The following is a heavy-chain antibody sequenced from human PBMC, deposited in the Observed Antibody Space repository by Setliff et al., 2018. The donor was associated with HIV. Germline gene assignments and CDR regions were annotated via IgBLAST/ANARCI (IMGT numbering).Heavy chain of an antibody. D-gene: IGHD3-22*01. CDR1: GGSFSGYY. Sequence: SETLSLTCAVYGGSFSGYYWSWIRQPPGKGLEWIGEINHSGSTNYNPSLKSRVTISVDTSKNQFSLKLSSVTAADTAVYYCARQDYYYDSSGYYRWWEPFSWYFYLWGRGTLVTVSS. V-gene: IGHV4-34*01. J-gene: IGHJ2*01. CDR2: INHSGST. CDR3: ARQDYYYDSSGYYRWWEPFSWYFYL.